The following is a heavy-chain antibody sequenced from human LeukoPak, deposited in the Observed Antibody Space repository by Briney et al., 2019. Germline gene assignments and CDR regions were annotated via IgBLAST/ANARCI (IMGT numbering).Heavy chain of an antibody. Sequence: GGSLRLSCAASGFTVSSNYMSWVRQAPGKGLKWVSVIYSGGSTYYADSVKGRFTISRDNSKNTLYLQMNSLRAEDTAAYYCASMATVTTDRFWFDPWGQGTLVTVSS. CDR3: ASMATVTTDRFWFDP. J-gene: IGHJ5*02. V-gene: IGHV3-53*01. CDR1: GFTVSSNY. CDR2: IYSGGST. D-gene: IGHD4-11*01.